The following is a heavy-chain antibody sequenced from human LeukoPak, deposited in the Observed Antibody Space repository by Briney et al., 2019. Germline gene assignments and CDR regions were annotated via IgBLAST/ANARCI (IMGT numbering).Heavy chain of an antibody. D-gene: IGHD3-16*01. J-gene: IGHJ6*03. CDR3: AKPVIPSAYQGTYYMDV. V-gene: IGHV3-30*02. CDR2: IRHDESKT. CDR1: GLIFSSYG. Sequence: PGGSLRLXCAASGLIFSSYGMHWVRQAPGEGLEWVAYIRHDESKTFYADSVKGRFTISRDNSKSTLYLQMHSLRAEDTALYYCAKPVIPSAYQGTYYMDVWGKGTTVTVSS.